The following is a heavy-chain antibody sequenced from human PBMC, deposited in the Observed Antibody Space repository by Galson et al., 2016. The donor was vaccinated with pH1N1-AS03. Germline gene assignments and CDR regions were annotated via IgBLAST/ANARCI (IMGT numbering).Heavy chain of an antibody. Sequence: SVKVSCKASGYSFISFGITWVRQAPGQGLEWVGWISAYNGNTNYAQKFLGRVSMTTDTSTSTACMELRSLRSDDTAIYYCVKDITDYDVWNGYSRGGDYWGQGTLVTVSS. CDR3: VKDITDYDVWNGYSRGGDY. V-gene: IGHV1-18*01. CDR2: ISAYNGNT. CDR1: GYSFISFG. J-gene: IGHJ4*02. D-gene: IGHD3-3*01.